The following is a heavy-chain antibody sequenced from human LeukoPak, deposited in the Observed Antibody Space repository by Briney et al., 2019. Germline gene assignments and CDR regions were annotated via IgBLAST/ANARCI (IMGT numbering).Heavy chain of an antibody. Sequence: ASVKVSCKASGYTFTGYYMHWVRQDPGQGLEWMGWINPNSGGTKYAQKFQGRVTMTRDTSISTAYMELSRLRSDDTAVYYCASQTLVAVTIHHWGQGTLVTVSS. J-gene: IGHJ4*02. D-gene: IGHD6-19*01. V-gene: IGHV1-2*02. CDR1: GYTFTGYY. CDR3: ASQTLVAVTIHH. CDR2: INPNSGGT.